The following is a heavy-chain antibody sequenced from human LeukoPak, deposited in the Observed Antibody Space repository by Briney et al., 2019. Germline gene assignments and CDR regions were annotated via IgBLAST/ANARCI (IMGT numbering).Heavy chain of an antibody. J-gene: IGHJ4*02. CDR3: AMASSSYYFDG. CDR1: GGSFSGYY. Sequence: KSSETLSLTCAVYGGSFSGYYWSWIRQPPGKGLEWIGEINHSGSTNYNPSLKSRVTISVDTSKNQFSLKLSSVTAEDTAVYYCAMASSSYYFDGWGQGTLVTVSS. V-gene: IGHV4-34*01. D-gene: IGHD5-24*01. CDR2: INHSGST.